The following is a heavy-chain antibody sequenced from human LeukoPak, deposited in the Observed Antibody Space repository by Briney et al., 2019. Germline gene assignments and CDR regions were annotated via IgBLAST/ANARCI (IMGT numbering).Heavy chain of an antibody. CDR1: GGSISSGGYY. Sequence: SQTLSLTCTVSGGSISSGGYYWSWIRQHPGKGLEWIGYIYYSGSTYYHPSLKSRVTISVDTSKYQFSLRLSSVTAADTAVYYCAREIKGNTMVRGAVYGMDVWGKGTTVTVSS. V-gene: IGHV4-31*03. CDR2: IYYSGST. J-gene: IGHJ6*04. D-gene: IGHD3-10*01. CDR3: AREIKGNTMVRGAVYGMDV.